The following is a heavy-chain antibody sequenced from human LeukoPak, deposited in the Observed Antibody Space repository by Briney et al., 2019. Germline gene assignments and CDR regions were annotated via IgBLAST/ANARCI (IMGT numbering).Heavy chain of an antibody. CDR1: GFTFSSYA. CDR3: AKTSRSSGYYSLPYYFDY. Sequence: PGGSLRLSCAASGFTFSSYAMSWVRQAPGKGLEWVSAFSGSGGDTYYADSVKGRFTISRDNSKNTLYLQMNSLRAEDTAVYYCAKTSRSSGYYSLPYYFDYWGQGTLVTVSS. J-gene: IGHJ4*02. D-gene: IGHD3-22*01. V-gene: IGHV3-23*01. CDR2: FSGSGGDT.